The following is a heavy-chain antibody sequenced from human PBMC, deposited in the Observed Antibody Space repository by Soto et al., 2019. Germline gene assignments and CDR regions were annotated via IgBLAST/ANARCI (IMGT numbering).Heavy chain of an antibody. V-gene: IGHV1-18*01. CDR1: GYTFISYG. CDR2: ITVNSGNT. CDR3: GRGLGGGWYYFDY. D-gene: IGHD6-19*01. J-gene: IGHJ4*02. Sequence: GASVKASCKASGYTFISYGIGWVRQAPGQGLEWMGWITVNSGNTNYPQKFQGRVTMTTDTSTSTAYMELRSLTSDDTAVYYCGRGLGGGWYYFDYWGPGTLVTVSS.